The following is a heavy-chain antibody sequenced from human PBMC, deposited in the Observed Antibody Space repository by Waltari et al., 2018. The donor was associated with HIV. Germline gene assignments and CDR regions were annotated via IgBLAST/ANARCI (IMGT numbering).Heavy chain of an antibody. Sequence: EVQLVESGGGLVKPGGSLRLACAASVSPSSTPNTNWVRQAPGKGLEWISSISSSTTYKNYAESVKGRFTISRDNAKKSLYLQMNSLRAEDTAVYYCARDWSAYDEPDYYYAMDVWGQGTTVTVSS. CDR2: ISSSTTYK. CDR1: VSPSSTPN. V-gene: IGHV3-21*02. J-gene: IGHJ6*02. D-gene: IGHD3-3*01. CDR3: ARDWSAYDEPDYYYAMDV.